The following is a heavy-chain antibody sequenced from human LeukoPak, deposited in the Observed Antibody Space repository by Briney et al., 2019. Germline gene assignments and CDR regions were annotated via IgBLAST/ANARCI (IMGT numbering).Heavy chain of an antibody. V-gene: IGHV3-43*02. CDR3: AKDKTDSSSRKVYYYYYGMDV. CDR1: GFTFDDYA. D-gene: IGHD6-13*01. CDR2: ISGDGGST. Sequence: GGSLRLSCAASGFTFDDYAMHWVRQAPGKGLEWVSLISGDGGSTYYADSVKGRFTISRDNSKNSLYLQMNSLRTEDTALYYCAKDKTDSSSRKVYYYYYGMDVWGQGTTVTVSS. J-gene: IGHJ6*02.